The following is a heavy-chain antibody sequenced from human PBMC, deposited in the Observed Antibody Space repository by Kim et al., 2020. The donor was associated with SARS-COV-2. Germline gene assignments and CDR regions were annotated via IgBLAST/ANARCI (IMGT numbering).Heavy chain of an antibody. CDR2: ISAGGST. V-gene: IGHV3-23*01. CDR3: AKGLSGSSLYYYYAMDF. Sequence: GGSLRLSCAASGFTLSGHGMSWVRQAPGKGLEWVSGISAGGSTYYAVSVKGRFSISRDSSKNTLFLQMNSLRVEDTAVYYCAKGLSGSSLYYYYAMDFRGQGTTVTVSS. CDR1: GFTLSGHG. D-gene: IGHD6-6*01. J-gene: IGHJ6*02.